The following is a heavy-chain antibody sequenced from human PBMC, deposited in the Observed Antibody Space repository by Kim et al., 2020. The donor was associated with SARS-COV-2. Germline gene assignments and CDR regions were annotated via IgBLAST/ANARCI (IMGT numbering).Heavy chain of an antibody. D-gene: IGHD2-8*01. J-gene: IGHJ6*02. CDR2: IYGNDEK. V-gene: IGHV2-5*01. Sequence: SGPTLVNPTQTLTLTCSFSGFSLTPDRLVGVTWVRQPPGKALEWLALIYGNDEKRYNPFLKSRLTIATDTTENRVVLTLTNVDPVDTGTYYCAHDSPGLYGFDVWGQGTPVTVSS. CDR3: AHDSPGLYGFDV. CDR1: GFSLTPDRLVG.